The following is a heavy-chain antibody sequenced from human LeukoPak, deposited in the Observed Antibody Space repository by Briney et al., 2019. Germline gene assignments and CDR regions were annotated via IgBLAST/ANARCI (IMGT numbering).Heavy chain of an antibody. CDR2: IYHSGST. V-gene: IGHV4-4*02. CDR3: ARRPLRSRGEAFDI. Sequence: PSETLSLTCAVSGGSISSSNWWSWVRQPPGKGLEWIGEIYHSGSTNYNPSLKSRVTISVDKSKNQFSLKLSSVTAADTAVYYCARRPLRSRGEAFDILGQGTMVTVSS. CDR1: GGSISSSNW. J-gene: IGHJ3*02. D-gene: IGHD3-10*01.